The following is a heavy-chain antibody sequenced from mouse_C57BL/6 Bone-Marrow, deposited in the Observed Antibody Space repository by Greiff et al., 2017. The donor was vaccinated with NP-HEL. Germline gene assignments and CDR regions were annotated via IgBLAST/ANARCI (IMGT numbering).Heavy chain of an antibody. J-gene: IGHJ2*01. CDR3: ATHGSHYYYGSRYQYYFGC. CDR1: GYTFTEYT. CDR2: FYPGSGSI. D-gene: IGHD1-1*01. Sequence: QVQLKQSGAELVKPGASVKLSCKASGYTFTEYTIHWVKQRPGQGLEWIGWFYPGSGSIKYNEKFKDKATLTADKSSRTVYMVLRRLTSDNSAFYYGATHGSHYYYGSRYQYYFGCWGQGTTLTVAS. V-gene: IGHV1-62-2*01.